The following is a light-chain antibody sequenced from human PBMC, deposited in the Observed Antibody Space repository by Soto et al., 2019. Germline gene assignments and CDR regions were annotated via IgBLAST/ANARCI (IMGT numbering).Light chain of an antibody. J-gene: IGKJ2*01. CDR3: QQYGSSSYT. Sequence: EIVLTQSPGTLSLSPGERATLSCRASQSVSSSYLAWYQHKSGQAPRLLIYGASSRATGIPDRFSGSGSGTDFTLTISRLEPEDFAVYYCQQYGSSSYTFGQGTKLEIK. CDR1: QSVSSSY. CDR2: GAS. V-gene: IGKV3-20*01.